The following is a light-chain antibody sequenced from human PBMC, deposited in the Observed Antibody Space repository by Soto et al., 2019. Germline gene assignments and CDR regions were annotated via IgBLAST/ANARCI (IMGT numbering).Light chain of an antibody. CDR3: QQYNNWPPLT. J-gene: IGKJ4*01. CDR2: GAS. Sequence: EIVMTQSPATLSVSPGERATLSCRASQSVSSNLAWYQQKPGQAPRLLIYGASISATGIPARFSGSGSGTEFTLTINSLQSEDFAVYYCQQYNNWPPLTFGGGTKVEIK. V-gene: IGKV3D-15*01. CDR1: QSVSSN.